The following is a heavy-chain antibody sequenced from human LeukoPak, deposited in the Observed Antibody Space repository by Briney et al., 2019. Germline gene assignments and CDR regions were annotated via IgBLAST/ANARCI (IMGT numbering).Heavy chain of an antibody. CDR1: GFTFSSYA. V-gene: IGHV3-23*01. Sequence: GSLRLSCAASGFTFSSYAMSWVRQAPGKGLEWVSAISGSGGSTYYADSVKGRFTISRDNSKNTLYLQMNSLRAEDTAVYYCASIPVSPRYYYYGMDVWGQGTTVTVSS. J-gene: IGHJ6*02. D-gene: IGHD3-16*02. CDR3: ASIPVSPRYYYYGMDV. CDR2: ISGSGGST.